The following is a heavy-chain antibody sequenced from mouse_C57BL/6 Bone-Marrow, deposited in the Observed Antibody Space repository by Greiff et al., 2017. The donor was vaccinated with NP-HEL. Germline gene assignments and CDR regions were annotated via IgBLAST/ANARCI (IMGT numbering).Heavy chain of an antibody. CDR2: INPYNGGT. V-gene: IGHV1-19*01. J-gene: IGHJ3*01. D-gene: IGHD2-4*01. CDR3: ARYSDYDGFAY. Sequence: EVQLQQSGPVLVKPGASVKMSCKASGYTFTDYYMNWVKQSHGKSLEWIGVINPYNGGTSYNQKFKGKATLTVDKSSSTAYMELNSLTSEDSAVYYWARYSDYDGFAYWGQGTLVTVSA. CDR1: GYTFTDYY.